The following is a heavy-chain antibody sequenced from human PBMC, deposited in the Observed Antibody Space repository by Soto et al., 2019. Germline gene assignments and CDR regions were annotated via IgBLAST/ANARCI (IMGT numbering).Heavy chain of an antibody. J-gene: IGHJ6*03. CDR2: INPNGGVT. D-gene: IGHD5-12*01. CDR3: ARESGGATATLVYYYLYMDV. CDR1: GDSFNDYC. V-gene: IGHV1-2*04. Sequence: QVQLVQSGAEVRKPGASVTVSCRSSGDSFNDYCIHWVRQAPGQGFEWMGWINPNGGVTKYAQKFQGWVSMTRDTSIRTVYMQLLRLRSDDTAVYYCARESGGATATLVYYYLYMDVWGTGTTVTVSS.